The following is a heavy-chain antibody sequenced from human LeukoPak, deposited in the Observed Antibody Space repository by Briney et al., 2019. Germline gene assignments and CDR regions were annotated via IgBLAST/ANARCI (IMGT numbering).Heavy chain of an antibody. Sequence: PGRSPRLSCAASGFTFSNYGMHWVRQAPGKGLEWVSVIYSGGSTYYADSVKGRFTISRDNSKNTLYLQMNSLRAEDTAVYYCATAKYSSGWHYFDYWGQGTLVTVSS. D-gene: IGHD6-19*01. J-gene: IGHJ4*02. CDR3: ATAKYSSGWHYFDY. CDR1: GFTFSNYG. V-gene: IGHV3-66*01. CDR2: IYSGGST.